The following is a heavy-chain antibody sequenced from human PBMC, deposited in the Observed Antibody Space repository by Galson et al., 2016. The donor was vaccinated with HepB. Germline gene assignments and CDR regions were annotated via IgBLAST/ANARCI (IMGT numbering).Heavy chain of an antibody. V-gene: IGHV5-10-1*01. D-gene: IGHD4-11*01. Sequence: QSGAEVKKPGESLRISCKGSGYSFTSYWITWVRQMPGKGLEWMGKIAPSDSYTNYSPSFQGHVTISADNSIRTAYLQWSSLKASDTAMYYCVGVDGSTITTGVHYWGQGTLVTVSS. CDR1: GYSFTSYW. CDR2: IAPSDSYT. J-gene: IGHJ4*02. CDR3: VGVDGSTITTGVHY.